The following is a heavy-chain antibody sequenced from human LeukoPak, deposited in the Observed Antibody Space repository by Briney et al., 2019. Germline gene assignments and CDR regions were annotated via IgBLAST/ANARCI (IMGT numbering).Heavy chain of an antibody. J-gene: IGHJ4*02. CDR2: ISADGGST. V-gene: IGHV3-43*02. CDR3: AKESGKFDY. CDR1: GINFADYA. Sequence: AGGSLRLSCVVSGINFADYAMHWVRQPPGKGLEWVPLISADGGSTFSADSVKGRFSISRDNSKNSLYLQMNSLRSEDTATYYCAKESGKFDYWGQGTLVAVSS.